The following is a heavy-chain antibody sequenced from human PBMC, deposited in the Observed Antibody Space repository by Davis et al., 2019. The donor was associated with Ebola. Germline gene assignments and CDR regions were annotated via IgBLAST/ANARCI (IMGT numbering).Heavy chain of an antibody. CDR2: INHSGST. CDR3: ARAGRDYGYYDILTGYYAYFDY. J-gene: IGHJ4*02. V-gene: IGHV4-34*01. D-gene: IGHD3-9*01. CDR1: GGSFSGYY. Sequence: PSETLSLTCAVYGGSFSGYYWSWIRQPPGKGLEWIGEINHSGSTNYNPSLKSRVTISVDTSKNQFSLKLSSVTAADTAVYYCARAGRDYGYYDILTGYYAYFDYWGQGTLVTVSS.